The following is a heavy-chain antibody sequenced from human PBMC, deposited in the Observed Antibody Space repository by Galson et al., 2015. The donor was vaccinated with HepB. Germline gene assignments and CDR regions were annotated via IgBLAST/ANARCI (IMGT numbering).Heavy chain of an antibody. CDR3: AKDLEVGATGGAFDY. CDR1: GFTFSSYG. V-gene: IGHV3-30*18. J-gene: IGHJ4*02. Sequence: SLRLSCAASGFTFSSYGMHWVRQAPGKGLEWVAVISYDGSNKYYADSVKGRFTISRDNSKNTLYLQMNSLRAEDTAVYYCAKDLEVGATGGAFDYWGQGTLVTVSS. CDR2: ISYDGSNK. D-gene: IGHD1-26*01.